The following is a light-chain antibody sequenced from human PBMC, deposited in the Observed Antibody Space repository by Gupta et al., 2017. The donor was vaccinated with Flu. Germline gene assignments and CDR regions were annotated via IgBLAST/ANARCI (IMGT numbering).Light chain of an antibody. CDR3: QSADITGATRV. CDR1: ALSKQY. V-gene: IGLV3-25*02. CDR2: KDT. Sequence: YQLTQPPAMSLSPGQTATIPCSGAALSKQYVYWYRQRPGQAPVLLIYKDTERASGIPDRISGSSSGTRVTLTIRGVQTEDEADYYCQSADITGATRVFGGGT. J-gene: IGLJ3*02.